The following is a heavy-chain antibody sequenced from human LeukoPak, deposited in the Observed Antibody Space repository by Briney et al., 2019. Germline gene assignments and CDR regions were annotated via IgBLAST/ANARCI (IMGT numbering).Heavy chain of an antibody. CDR2: IYYSGST. J-gene: IGHJ3*02. CDR1: GGSISSSSYY. Sequence: PSETLSLTCTVSGGSISSSSYYWGWIRQPPGKGLEWIGSIYYSGSTYYNPSLKSRVTISVDTSKNQFSLKLSSVTAADTAVYYCARHKSSSWRNDAFDIWGQGTMVTISS. D-gene: IGHD6-13*01. V-gene: IGHV4-39*01. CDR3: ARHKSSSWRNDAFDI.